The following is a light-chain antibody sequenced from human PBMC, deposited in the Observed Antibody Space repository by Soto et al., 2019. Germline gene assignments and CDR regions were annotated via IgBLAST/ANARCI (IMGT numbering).Light chain of an antibody. V-gene: IGKV3-11*01. Sequence: EIVLTHSPATLSLSPCERATLSFRASQSDSSYLAWYQQKPGQAPRLLIYDASNRATGIPARFSGSGSGTDFTLTISSLEPEDFAVYYCQQRSNWPPTFGQGTRLEI. CDR2: DAS. CDR1: QSDSSY. CDR3: QQRSNWPPT. J-gene: IGKJ5*01.